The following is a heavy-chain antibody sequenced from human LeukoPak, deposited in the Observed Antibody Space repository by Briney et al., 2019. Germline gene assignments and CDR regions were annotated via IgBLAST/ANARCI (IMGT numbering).Heavy chain of an antibody. J-gene: IGHJ4*02. CDR1: GGSISDY. CDR3: ARHRRNFDWLLDFDY. D-gene: IGHD3-9*01. CDR2: MSYSGST. Sequence: SETLSLTCTVSGGSISDYWSWIRQAPGKGLEWIGHMSYSGSTNYNPSLRSRVTMSLDTSKNQFSLKLSSVTAADTAVYYCARHRRNFDWLLDFDYWGRGTLVTVSS. V-gene: IGHV4-59*08.